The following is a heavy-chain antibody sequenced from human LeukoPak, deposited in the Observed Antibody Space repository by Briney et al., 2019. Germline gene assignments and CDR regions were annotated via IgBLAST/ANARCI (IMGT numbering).Heavy chain of an antibody. CDR2: INPNSGGT. CDR1: GYTFTGYY. V-gene: IGHV1-2*06. D-gene: IGHD6-19*01. J-gene: IGHJ4*02. CDR3: ARTPIRGQWLVGFDY. Sequence: GSVKVSCKASGYTFTGYYMHWVRQAPGQGLEWMGRINPNSGGTNYAQKFQGRVTMTRDTSISTAYMELSRLRSDDTAVYYCARTPIRGQWLVGFDYWGQGTLVTVSS.